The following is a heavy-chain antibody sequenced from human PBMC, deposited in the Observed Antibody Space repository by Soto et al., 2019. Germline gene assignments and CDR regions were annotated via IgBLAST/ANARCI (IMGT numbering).Heavy chain of an antibody. CDR2: IYNSGST. Sequence: SETLSLTCSVSGGSISSGYYYWNWLRPPPGKGLEWIGFIYNSGSTYYNPSLKSRVTISVDTSKNQFSLKLTSVTAADTAVYYCARNDYDYVWESPGGDAFDIWGQGTLVTVSS. CDR3: ARNDYDYVWESPGGDAFDI. CDR1: GGSISSGYYY. V-gene: IGHV4-30-4*01. J-gene: IGHJ3*02. D-gene: IGHD3-16*01.